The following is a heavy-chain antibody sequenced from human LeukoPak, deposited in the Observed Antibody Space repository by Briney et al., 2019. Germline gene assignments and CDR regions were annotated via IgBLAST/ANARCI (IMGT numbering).Heavy chain of an antibody. V-gene: IGHV3-7*01. D-gene: IGHD4-17*01. CDR1: GFPFSSYW. CDR2: IKQDGSKK. CDR3: VRDSDTYGDHTTRRFDS. J-gene: IGHJ4*02. Sequence: GGSLRLSCVASGFPFSSYWMTWVRQAPGKGLEWVANIKQDGSKKSYVDSVKGRFTISRDNAKNSLYLEMNSLRAEDTAMYHCVRDSDTYGDHTTRRFDSWGQGTRVTVAS.